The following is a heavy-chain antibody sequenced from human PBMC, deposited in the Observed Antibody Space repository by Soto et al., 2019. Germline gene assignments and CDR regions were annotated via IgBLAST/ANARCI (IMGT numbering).Heavy chain of an antibody. J-gene: IGHJ5*02. CDR2: ISYNGINK. D-gene: IGHD1-20*01. V-gene: IGHV3-30-3*01. Sequence: QVQLVESGGGMVQPGRSLRLSCAASKFTFSSYSMHWVRQAPGKGLEWVAVISYNGINKFYADSVKGRFTISRDNSKSILYLQMTSLRAEDTALYYCARTALRRPITASGDFDPWGRGILVIVSS. CDR1: KFTFSSYS. CDR3: ARTALRRPITASGDFDP.